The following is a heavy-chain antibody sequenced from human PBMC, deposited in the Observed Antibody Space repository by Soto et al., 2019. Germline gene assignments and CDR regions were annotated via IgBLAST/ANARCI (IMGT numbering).Heavy chain of an antibody. CDR3: ARYCGGGSCYLGTYY. Sequence: QVQLQESGPGLVKPSQTLSLTCTVSAGSISSAGYFWSWIRQHPGKGLEWIGYIYYSGSTYYNPSLKSRVTISIDTSKNQFSLKLSSVTAADTAVYYCARYCGGGSCYLGTYYWGQGTLVTVSS. CDR1: AGSISSAGYF. J-gene: IGHJ4*02. CDR2: IYYSGST. V-gene: IGHV4-31*03. D-gene: IGHD2-15*01.